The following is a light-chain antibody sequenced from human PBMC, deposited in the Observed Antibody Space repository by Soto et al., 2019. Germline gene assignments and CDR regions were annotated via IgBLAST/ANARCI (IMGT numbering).Light chain of an antibody. J-gene: IGLJ1*01. CDR2: EVT. V-gene: IGLV2-14*01. Sequence: SALTQPASVSGSPGQSITISCTGTRRDVGGYNYVSWYQQYPGKSPKLLIYEVTHRPSGVSNRFSGSKSGNTASLTISGLQAEDEADYYCSSYAGTNNYVFGTGTKVTVL. CDR1: RRDVGGYNY. CDR3: SSYAGTNNYV.